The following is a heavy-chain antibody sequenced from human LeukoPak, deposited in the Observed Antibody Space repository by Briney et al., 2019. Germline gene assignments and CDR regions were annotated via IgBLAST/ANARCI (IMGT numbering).Heavy chain of an antibody. Sequence: GGSLRLSCVTSGFTFSAYNMNWVRQAPGKGLEWVSCISSSSNYIYYADSVKGRFTISRDNAKNSLYLQMNSLRAEDTAVYYCATPRRADYFDYWGQGTLVTVSS. V-gene: IGHV3-21*04. J-gene: IGHJ4*02. CDR2: ISSSSNYI. CDR3: ATPRRADYFDY. CDR1: GFTFSAYN.